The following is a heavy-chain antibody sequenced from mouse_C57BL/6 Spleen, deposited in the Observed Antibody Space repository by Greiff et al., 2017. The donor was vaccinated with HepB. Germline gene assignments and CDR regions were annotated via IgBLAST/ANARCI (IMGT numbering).Heavy chain of an antibody. CDR3: ARLYGSSYGGYFDY. D-gene: IGHD1-1*01. CDR2: IYPGDGDT. J-gene: IGHJ2*01. Sequence: VQLQQSGPELVKPGASVKISCKASGYAFSSSWMNWVKQRPGKGLEWIGRIYPGDGDTNYNGKFKGKATLTADKSSSTAYMQLSSLTSEDSAVYFCARLYGSSYGGYFDYWGQGTTLTVSS. CDR1: GYAFSSSW. V-gene: IGHV1-82*01.